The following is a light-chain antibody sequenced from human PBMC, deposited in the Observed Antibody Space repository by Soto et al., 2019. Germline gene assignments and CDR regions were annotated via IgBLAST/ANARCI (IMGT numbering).Light chain of an antibody. CDR2: GAS. CDR3: LQYNNWPPYT. Sequence: MTQSPATLSVSPGERATLSCRASQSVSSNLAWYQQKPGQAPRLLISGASTRATGVPARFSGSGSGTEFTLTISSLHSEDFAVYYCLQYNNWPPYTFGQGTKVDIK. V-gene: IGKV3-15*01. CDR1: QSVSSN. J-gene: IGKJ2*01.